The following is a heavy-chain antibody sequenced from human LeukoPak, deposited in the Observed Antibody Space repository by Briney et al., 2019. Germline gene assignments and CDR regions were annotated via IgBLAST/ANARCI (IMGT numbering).Heavy chain of an antibody. Sequence: PGGSLRLSCAASGFTFSDYAMHWVRQAPGKGLGWVAFISYTGSNEYYADSVKGRFTISRDNSKNTLYLQMNSLRAEDTAVFYCARTWNYKGRYYYYIDVWGKGTTVTVSS. D-gene: IGHD1-7*01. CDR1: GFTFSDYA. CDR2: ISYTGSNE. V-gene: IGHV3-30-3*01. CDR3: ARTWNYKGRYYYYIDV. J-gene: IGHJ6*03.